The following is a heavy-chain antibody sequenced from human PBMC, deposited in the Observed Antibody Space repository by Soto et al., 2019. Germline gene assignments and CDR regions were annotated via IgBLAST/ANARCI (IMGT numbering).Heavy chain of an antibody. CDR3: ARSQGSSTSLEIYYYYYYGMDV. Sequence: QVQLVQSGAEVKKPGSSVKVSCKASGGTFSSYAISWVRQAPGQGLEWMGGIIPISGTANYAQKFQGRVTITADESTSTVSMGLSSLRSEDTAVYFCARSQGSSTSLEIYYYYYYGMDVWGQGTTVTVSS. V-gene: IGHV1-69*01. CDR2: IIPISGTA. J-gene: IGHJ6*02. D-gene: IGHD2-2*01. CDR1: GGTFSSYA.